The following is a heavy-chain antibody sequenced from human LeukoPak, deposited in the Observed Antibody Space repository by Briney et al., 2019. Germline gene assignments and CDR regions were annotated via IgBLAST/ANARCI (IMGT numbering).Heavy chain of an antibody. V-gene: IGHV3-23*01. Sequence: PGGSLRLSCEASGFNVSSNYMTWVRQAPGKGLEWVSATSGSGGNTYYADSVKGRFTISRDNSKNTLYLQMNSLRAEDTAVYYCANPRGNYGAYAFDIWGQGTMVTVSS. CDR1: GFNVSSNY. CDR2: TSGSGGNT. D-gene: IGHD4-17*01. J-gene: IGHJ3*02. CDR3: ANPRGNYGAYAFDI.